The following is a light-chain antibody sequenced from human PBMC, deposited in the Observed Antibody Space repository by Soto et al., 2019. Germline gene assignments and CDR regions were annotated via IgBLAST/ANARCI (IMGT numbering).Light chain of an antibody. CDR3: SSYAGNNDYV. Sequence: QSALTQPASVSGSPGQSITISCAGSRDDIGAYDYVSWYQQHPGNAPKLLVYEVTNRPSGVSDRFSGSKSGNTASLTISGLQAEDEADYYCSSYAGNNDYVFGTGTKVTVL. J-gene: IGLJ1*01. V-gene: IGLV2-14*01. CDR2: EVT. CDR1: RDDIGAYDY.